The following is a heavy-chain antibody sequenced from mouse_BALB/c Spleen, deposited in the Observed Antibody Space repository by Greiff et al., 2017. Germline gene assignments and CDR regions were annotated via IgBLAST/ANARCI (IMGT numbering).Heavy chain of an antibody. CDR3: ARDRGAENAMDY. Sequence: EVKLMESGGGLVQPGGSRKLSCAASGFTFSSFGMHWVRQAPEKGLEWVAYISSGSSTIYYADTVKGRFTISRDNPKNTLFLQMTSLRSEDTAMYYCARDRGAENAMDYWGQGTSVTVSS. V-gene: IGHV5-17*02. CDR2: ISSGSSTI. CDR1: GFTFSSFG. J-gene: IGHJ4*01. D-gene: IGHD3-3*01.